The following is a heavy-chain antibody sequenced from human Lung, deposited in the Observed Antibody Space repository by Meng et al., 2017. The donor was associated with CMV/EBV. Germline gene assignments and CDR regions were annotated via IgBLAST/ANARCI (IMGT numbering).Heavy chain of an antibody. CDR1: GGSISSSSYY. J-gene: IGHJ5*02. V-gene: IGHV4-39*07. CDR3: ARGEGYQLLLSGP. CDR2: IYYSGST. Sequence: SXTXSLXCTVSGGSISSSSYYWGWIRQPPGKGLEWTGSIYYSGSTYYNPSLKSRVTISVDTSKNQFSLKLSSVTAADTAVYYCARGEGYQLLLSGPWGQGXLVTVSS. D-gene: IGHD2-2*01.